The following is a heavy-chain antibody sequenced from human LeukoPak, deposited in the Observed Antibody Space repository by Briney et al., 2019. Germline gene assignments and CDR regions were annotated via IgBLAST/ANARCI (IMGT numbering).Heavy chain of an antibody. Sequence: GGSLRLSCAASGFTVSSNYISWVRQAPGKGLEWVSVIFSDGSSYYTDSVKGRFSISIDISKNTLYLQTNSLRAEDTAMYYCARKTPSGGWNFDYWGQGTLVTVSS. CDR1: GFTVSSNY. CDR2: IFSDGSS. D-gene: IGHD6-19*01. CDR3: ARKTPSGGWNFDY. V-gene: IGHV3-53*01. J-gene: IGHJ4*02.